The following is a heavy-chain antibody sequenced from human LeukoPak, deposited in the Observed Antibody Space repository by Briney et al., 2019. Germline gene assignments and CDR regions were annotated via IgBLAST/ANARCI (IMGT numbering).Heavy chain of an antibody. CDR3: ARTYGGYYYYYMDV. CDR1: GGTFSSYA. V-gene: IGHV1-69*06. D-gene: IGHD4-23*01. Sequence: ASVKVSCKASGGTFSSYAISWVRQAPGQGLEWMGGIIPIFGTANYAQKFQGRVTITADKSTSTAYMELSSLRSEDTAVYYCARTYGGYYYYYMDVWGKGTTVTVSS. J-gene: IGHJ6*03. CDR2: IIPIFGTA.